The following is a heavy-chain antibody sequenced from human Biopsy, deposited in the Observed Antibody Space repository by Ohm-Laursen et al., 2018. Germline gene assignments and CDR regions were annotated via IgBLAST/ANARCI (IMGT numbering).Heavy chain of an antibody. CDR1: GYTFTSYG. CDR2: INTAIGNT. Sequence: ASVMVSCKASGYTFTSYGISWVRQAPGQGLEWMGWINTAIGNTIYAQNLQGRVTMPADTSTSTAYMEVTSLRSDDTAVYYCARAKLEPVYYYYGMDVWGQGTTVTVSS. V-gene: IGHV1-18*01. CDR3: ARAKLEPVYYYYGMDV. D-gene: IGHD1-1*01. J-gene: IGHJ6*02.